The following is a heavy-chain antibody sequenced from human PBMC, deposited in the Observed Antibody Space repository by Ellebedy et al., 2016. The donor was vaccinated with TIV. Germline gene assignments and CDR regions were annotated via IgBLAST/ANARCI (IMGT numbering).Heavy chain of an antibody. D-gene: IGHD1-1*01. Sequence: GESLKISXKASGYRFTNYWIGWVRQKPGKGLEWIGIIYPGDSDTTYSPSFQGHVTISADNSIHTAYLQWSSLKASDTAMYYCARSTAGGFDSWGQGTLVTVSS. CDR2: IYPGDSDT. J-gene: IGHJ4*02. CDR3: ARSTAGGFDS. V-gene: IGHV5-51*01. CDR1: GYRFTNYW.